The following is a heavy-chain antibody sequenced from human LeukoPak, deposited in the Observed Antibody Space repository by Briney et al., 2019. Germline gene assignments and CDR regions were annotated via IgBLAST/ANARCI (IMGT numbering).Heavy chain of an antibody. CDR2: IYYSGST. V-gene: IGHV4-59*01. D-gene: IGHD5-18*01. CDR1: GGSISSYY. J-gene: IGHJ4*02. Sequence: PSETLSLTCTVFGGSISSYYWSWIRQPPGKGLEWIGYIYYSGSTNYNPSLKSRVTISVDTSKNQFSLKLRSVTAADTAVYYCARGKSDTALDEGFDYWGQGTLVTVSS. CDR3: ARGKSDTALDEGFDY.